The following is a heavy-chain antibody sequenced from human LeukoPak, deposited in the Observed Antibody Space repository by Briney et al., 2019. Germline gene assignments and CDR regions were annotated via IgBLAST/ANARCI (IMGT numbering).Heavy chain of an antibody. CDR1: GGTFSSYA. CDR2: IIPIFGTA. D-gene: IGHD4-11*01. CDR3: ARAVDYSNCLDY. J-gene: IGHJ4*02. Sequence: KVSCKASGGTFSSYAISWVRQAPGQGLEWMGGIIPIFGTAKYAKKFQGRVTITTDESTSTAYMELSSLRSEDTAVYYCARAVDYSNCLDYWGQGTLVTVSS. V-gene: IGHV1-69*05.